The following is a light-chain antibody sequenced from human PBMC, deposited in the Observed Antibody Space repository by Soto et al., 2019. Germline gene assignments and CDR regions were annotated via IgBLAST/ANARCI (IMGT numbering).Light chain of an antibody. CDR2: DAS. CDR1: RDISVY. V-gene: IGKV1-33*01. J-gene: IGKJ2*01. CDR3: QQYDNLPPYT. Sequence: DIQMTQSPSSLSASVGDRVTITCQASRDISVYLNWYQQKPGKPPKLLVYDASNLQTGVPSRFSGSGSGTHFTFTISSRQPEDFATYYCQQYDNLPPYTFGQGTKVEL.